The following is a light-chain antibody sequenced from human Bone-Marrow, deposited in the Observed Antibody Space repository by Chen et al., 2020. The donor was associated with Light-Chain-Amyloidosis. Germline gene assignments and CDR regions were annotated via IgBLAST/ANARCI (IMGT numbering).Light chain of an antibody. J-gene: IGLJ2*01. Sequence: SYELTQPPSVSVSPGQTARITCSGDDLPTKYAYWYQQKPGQAPVLVIHRDTERPSGISERFSGSNSGTTATLTISGVQAEDEADYHCQSADSSGTYEVIFGGVTKLTVL. V-gene: IGLV3-25*03. CDR3: QSADSSGTYEVI. CDR2: RDT. CDR1: DLPTKY.